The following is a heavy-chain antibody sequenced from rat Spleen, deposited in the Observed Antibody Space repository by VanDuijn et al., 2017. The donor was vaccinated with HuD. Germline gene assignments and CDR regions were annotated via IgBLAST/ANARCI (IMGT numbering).Heavy chain of an antibody. CDR3: ARHPWGGAPYY. V-gene: IGHV2-6*01. CDR1: GFSLTSYH. CDR2: VSSGGNT. J-gene: IGHJ2*01. Sequence: QVQLKESGPGLVQPSQTLSLTCTVSGFSLTSYHVSWVRQPPGKGLEWIAAVSSGGNTYYDSTLKSRLSISRDTSKSQVFLKMDSLQPEDTGTYYCARHPWGGAPYYWGQGVMVTVSS. D-gene: IGHD3-1*01.